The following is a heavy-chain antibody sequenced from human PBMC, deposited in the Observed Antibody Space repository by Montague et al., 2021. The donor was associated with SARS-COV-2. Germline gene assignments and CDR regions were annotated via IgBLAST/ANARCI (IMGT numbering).Heavy chain of an antibody. V-gene: IGHV3-7*01. D-gene: IGHD3/OR15-3a*01. J-gene: IGHJ4*02. CDR3: ARSPRGSGTGWLDY. Sequence: LSLSCSASGFTSGDYQMTWVRQAPGKGLQWVANINQDETAKTYVDSVKGRFTISRDNAKNSLILQMNSLKDEDTAVYYCARSPRGSGTGWLDYWGQGTLVTVSS. CDR1: GFTSGDYQ. CDR2: INQDETAK.